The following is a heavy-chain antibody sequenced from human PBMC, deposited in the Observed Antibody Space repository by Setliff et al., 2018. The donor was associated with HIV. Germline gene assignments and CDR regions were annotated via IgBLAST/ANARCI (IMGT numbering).Heavy chain of an antibody. CDR3: AKDGDYRNGDYDAFDI. D-gene: IGHD4-4*01. V-gene: IGHV3-30*02. CDR2: INYDESSE. Sequence: GGSLRLSCAASGFTFSVHGMHWVRQAPGKGLEWVAFINYDESSEYYADSVKGRVSISRDDSKNTVDLHMNSLRTEDTAVYYCAKDGDYRNGDYDAFDIWGLGTMVTISS. CDR1: GFTFSVHG. J-gene: IGHJ3*02.